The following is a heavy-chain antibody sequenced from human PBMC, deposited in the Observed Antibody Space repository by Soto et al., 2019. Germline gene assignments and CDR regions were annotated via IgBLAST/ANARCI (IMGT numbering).Heavy chain of an antibody. Sequence: SETLSLTCTVSGGSISSSSYYWGWIRQPPGKGLEWIGSIYYSGSTYYNPSLKSRVTISVDTSKNQFSLKLSSVTAADTAVYYCARQGRTIFGVVTRFDPWGQGTLVTVSS. CDR2: IYYSGST. CDR1: GGSISSSSYY. CDR3: ARQGRTIFGVVTRFDP. D-gene: IGHD3-3*01. J-gene: IGHJ5*02. V-gene: IGHV4-39*01.